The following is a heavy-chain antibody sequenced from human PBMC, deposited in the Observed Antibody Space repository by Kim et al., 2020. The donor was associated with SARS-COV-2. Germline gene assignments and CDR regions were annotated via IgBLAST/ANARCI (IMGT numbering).Heavy chain of an antibody. D-gene: IGHD4-4*01. CDR2: IIPIFGTA. CDR3: ARGDDYTLPLHLNWFDP. V-gene: IGHV1-69*13. CDR1: GGTFSSYA. J-gene: IGHJ5*02. Sequence: SVKVSCKASGGTFSSYAISWVRQAPGQGLEWMGGIIPIFGTANYAQKFQGRVTITADESTSTAYMELSSLRSEDTAVYYCARGDDYTLPLHLNWFDPWGQGTLVTVSS.